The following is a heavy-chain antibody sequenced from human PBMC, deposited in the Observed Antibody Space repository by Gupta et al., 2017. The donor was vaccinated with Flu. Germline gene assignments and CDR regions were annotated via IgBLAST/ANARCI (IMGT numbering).Heavy chain of an antibody. J-gene: IGHJ4*02. D-gene: IGHD3-3*01. CDR3: AGGVDDSAFDF. V-gene: IGHV4-39*01. Sequence: QLQLQGSGPGLVKPSETLSLSCTVSGGSVSTSNSYWALIRQPPGQGLEWIATIYYSGTAYYNPSLRSRATMSLDTSRNLFSLKVRSMTTADTAVYYWAGGVDDSAFDFWGQGPLVTVSS. CDR1: GGSVSTSNSY. CDR2: IYYSGTA.